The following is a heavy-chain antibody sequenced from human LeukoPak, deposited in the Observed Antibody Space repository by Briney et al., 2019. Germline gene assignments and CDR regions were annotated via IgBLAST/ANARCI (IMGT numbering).Heavy chain of an antibody. Sequence: GGSLRLSCAASGFIFTNFAMHWVRQAPGKGLEWVAVISNDERNKYYADSVKDRFTISRDNSNSMVYLQMTSLRLEDTAVYYCARPSPPGDGYNPSDQWGQGSLVIVSS. CDR3: ARPSPPGDGYNPSDQ. CDR2: ISNDERNK. CDR1: GFIFTNFA. V-gene: IGHV3-30*04. D-gene: IGHD5-24*01. J-gene: IGHJ4*01.